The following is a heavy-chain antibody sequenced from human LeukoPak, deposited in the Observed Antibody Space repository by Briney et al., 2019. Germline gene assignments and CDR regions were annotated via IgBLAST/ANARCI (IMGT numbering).Heavy chain of an antibody. CDR3: ARDLTYSGWYYFDY. D-gene: IGHD6-19*01. CDR2: IRYDGSNK. J-gene: IGHJ4*02. V-gene: IGHV3-30*02. Sequence: GGSLRLSCAASGFTFSSYSMNWVRQAPGKGLEWVAFIRYDGSNKYYADSVKGQFTISRDNSKNTLYLQMNSLRAEDTAVYYCARDLTYSGWYYFDYWGQGTLVTVSS. CDR1: GFTFSSYS.